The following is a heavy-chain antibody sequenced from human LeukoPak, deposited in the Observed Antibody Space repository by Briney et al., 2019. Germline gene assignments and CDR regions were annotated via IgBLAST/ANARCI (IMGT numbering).Heavy chain of an antibody. CDR2: IKQDGSDT. D-gene: IGHD1-26*01. CDR1: GFTFNTSW. CDR3: ARDPYSGNYGAFDI. Sequence: GGSLRLSCAASGFTFNTSWMTWVRQAPGRGLEWVANIKQDGSDTHYVGSVEGRFTVSRDNAKNSLYLQMNSLRAEDTAVYFCARDPYSGNYGAFDIWGQGTMVSVSS. J-gene: IGHJ3*02. V-gene: IGHV3-7*05.